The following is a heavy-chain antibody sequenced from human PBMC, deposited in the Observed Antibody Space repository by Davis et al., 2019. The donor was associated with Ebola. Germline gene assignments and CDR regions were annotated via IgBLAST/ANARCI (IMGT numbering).Heavy chain of an antibody. CDR3: AREMATYPLDY. Sequence: ASVKVSCKASGYTFTSYDINWVRQATGQGLEWMGIINPSGGSTSYAQKFQGRVTMTRDTSTSTVYMELSSLRSEDTAVYYCAREMATYPLDYWGQGTLVTVSS. J-gene: IGHJ4*02. D-gene: IGHD5-24*01. V-gene: IGHV1-46*01. CDR1: GYTFTSYD. CDR2: INPSGGST.